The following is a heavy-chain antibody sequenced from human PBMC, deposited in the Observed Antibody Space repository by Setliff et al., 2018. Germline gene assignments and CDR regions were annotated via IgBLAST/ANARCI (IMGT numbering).Heavy chain of an antibody. CDR3: AKGRGEMDS. D-gene: IGHD3-10*01. CDR2: IYTSGST. J-gene: IGHJ4*02. Sequence: SETLSLTCTVSGGSISSYYWSWIRQPAGKGLEWIGRIYTSGSTNYSPSLKSRVTMSIDTSKNQFSLNVRSVTAADTAIYYCAKGRGEMDSWGQGILVTVSS. CDR1: GGSISSYY. V-gene: IGHV4-4*07.